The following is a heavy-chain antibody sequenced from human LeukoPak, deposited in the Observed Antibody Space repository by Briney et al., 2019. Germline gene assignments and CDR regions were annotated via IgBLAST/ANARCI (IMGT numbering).Heavy chain of an antibody. CDR2: ISGRGGGT. J-gene: IGHJ6*03. Sequence: GGSLRLSCAASGFTFSDYGMSWVRQAPGKGLEWVSPISGRGGGTYYADSVKGRFTISRDNSKNTLYLQMNSLRAEDTAVYYCAKQGRDWLRDYYYYMDVWGKGTTVIISS. CDR3: AKQGRDWLRDYYYYMDV. V-gene: IGHV3-23*01. D-gene: IGHD3-9*01. CDR1: GFTFSDYG.